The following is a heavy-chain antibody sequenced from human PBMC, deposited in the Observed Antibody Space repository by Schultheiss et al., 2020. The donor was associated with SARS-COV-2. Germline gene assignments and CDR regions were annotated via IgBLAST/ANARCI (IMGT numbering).Heavy chain of an antibody. CDR3: ARDGGLVPNYYGMDV. Sequence: GESLKISCAASGFTFSSYAMSWVRQAPGKGLEWVSAISGSGGSTYYADSVKGRFTISRDNSKNTLYLQMNSLRAEDTAVYYCARDGGLVPNYYGMDVWGQGTTVTVSS. CDR1: GFTFSSYA. V-gene: IGHV3-23*01. CDR2: ISGSGGST. D-gene: IGHD6-6*01. J-gene: IGHJ6*02.